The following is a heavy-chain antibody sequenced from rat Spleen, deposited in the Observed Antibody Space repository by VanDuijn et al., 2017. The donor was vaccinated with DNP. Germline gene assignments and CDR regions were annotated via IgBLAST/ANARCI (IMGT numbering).Heavy chain of an antibody. Sequence: EVQLVESGGGLVQPGRSMKLSCAASGFTFSSFPMAWVRQAPTKGLEWVATISTSGGRTYYRDSVKGRFTFSRDNAKSTLYLQMSSLRSEDTATYYCTRDRKNYDYFDYWGQGVMVTVSS. CDR3: TRDRKNYDYFDY. CDR1: GFTFSSFP. D-gene: IGHD1-10*01. CDR2: ISTSGGRT. J-gene: IGHJ2*01. V-gene: IGHV5-46*01.